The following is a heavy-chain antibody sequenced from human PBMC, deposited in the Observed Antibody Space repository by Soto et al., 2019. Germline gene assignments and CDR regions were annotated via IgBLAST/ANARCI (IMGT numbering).Heavy chain of an antibody. CDR2: INTDGSFT. Sequence: EVQLVESGGGLVQPGGSLRLSCAASGFSFSNFYMHWVRQAPGKGLEWVSHINTDGSFTGYADSVKGRFTISRDNAKNNLYLHMDSLRAEDTAVYSCVRPSQSRHPPYGSLRYFDYWGQGIQVTVSP. CDR1: GFSFSNFY. J-gene: IGHJ4*02. D-gene: IGHD3-10*01. V-gene: IGHV3-74*01. CDR3: VRPSQSRHPPYGSLRYFDY.